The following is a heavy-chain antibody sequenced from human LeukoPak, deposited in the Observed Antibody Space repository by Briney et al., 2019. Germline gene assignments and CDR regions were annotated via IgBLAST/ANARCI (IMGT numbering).Heavy chain of an antibody. CDR3: ARIHSSPRYAF. CDR1: SGSISSDGEH. D-gene: IGHD2/OR15-2a*01. V-gene: IGHV4-31*03. CDR2: IYYTGIT. J-gene: IGHJ3*01. Sequence: TLRLSCSVSSGSISSDGEHCSCIRQHPGAGLEWIGYIYYTGITYYNPSLKSRVTISVDTSKNQFSLRLSSVTAADTAVYYCARIHSSPRYAF.